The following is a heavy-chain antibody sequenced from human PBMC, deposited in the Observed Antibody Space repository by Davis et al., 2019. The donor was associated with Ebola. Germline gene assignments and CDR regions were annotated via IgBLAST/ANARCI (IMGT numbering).Heavy chain of an antibody. CDR3: ARHGRGDYLDV. CDR1: GYSFTSYW. D-gene: IGHD1-26*01. J-gene: IGHJ6*03. CDR2: IDPTDSYT. V-gene: IGHV5-10-1*01. Sequence: GESLKISCKGSGYSFTSYWIGWVRQMPGKGLEWMGRIDPTDSYTDYSPSFQGHVSISVDKSISTAYLQWSSLKASDTAMFYCARHGRGDYLDVWGKGTTVTVSS.